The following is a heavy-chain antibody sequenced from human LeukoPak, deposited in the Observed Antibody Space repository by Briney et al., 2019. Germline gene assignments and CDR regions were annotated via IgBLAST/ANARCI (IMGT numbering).Heavy chain of an antibody. CDR1: GFTFTTYS. V-gene: IGHV3-23*01. CDR3: ARSLSAYTPLAVDY. J-gene: IGHJ4*02. D-gene: IGHD5-18*01. CDR2: IRGSGGST. Sequence: PGGSLRLSCAASGFTFTTYSMSWVRQAPGKGLESVSAIRGSGGSTYYADSVKGRFTISRDDSKSTLYLQMNSLRAEDTAVYFCARSLSAYTPLAVDYWGQGTLVSVSS.